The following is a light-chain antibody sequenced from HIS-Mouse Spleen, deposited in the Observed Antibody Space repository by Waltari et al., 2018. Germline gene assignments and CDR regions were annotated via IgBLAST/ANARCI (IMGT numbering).Light chain of an antibody. CDR2: EGS. CDR3: QSYDSSLSGSKWV. V-gene: IGLV2-14*02. Sequence: PGQSITISFTGTSSDVGSYNRVSWYQQHPGKAPKLMIYEGSKRPSGVSSRYSGSKSGNTASLTISGLQAEDEADYYCQSYDSSLSGSKWVFGGGTKLTVL. J-gene: IGLJ3*02. CDR1: SSDVGSYNR.